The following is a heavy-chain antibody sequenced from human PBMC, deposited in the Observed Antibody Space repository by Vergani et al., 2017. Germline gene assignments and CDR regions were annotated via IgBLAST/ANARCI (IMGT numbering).Heavy chain of an antibody. Sequence: QVQLVESGGGVVQPGRSLRLSCAASGFTFSSYGMHWVRQAPGKGLEWVAVIWYDGSNKYYADSVKGRFTISRDNSKNTLYLQMNSLRAEDTAVYYCARVDYDFWGGSKSYYYDYMDVWGKGTTVTVSS. CDR3: ARVDYDFWGGSKSYYYDYMDV. J-gene: IGHJ6*03. V-gene: IGHV3-33*01. D-gene: IGHD3-3*01. CDR2: IWYDGSNK. CDR1: GFTFSSYG.